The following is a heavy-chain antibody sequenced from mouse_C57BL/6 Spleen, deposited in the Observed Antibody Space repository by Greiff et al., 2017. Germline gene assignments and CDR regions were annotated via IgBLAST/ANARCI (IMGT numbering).Heavy chain of an antibody. CDR3: ARTHYGSLYYFDY. CDR2: INPNNGGT. CDR1: GYTFTDYN. J-gene: IGHJ2*01. D-gene: IGHD1-1*01. V-gene: IGHV1-18*01. Sequence: EVQLQQSGPELVKPGASVKIPCKASGYTFTDYNMDWVKQSHGKSLEWIGDINPNNGGTIYNQKFKGKATLTVDKSSSTAYMELRSLTSEDTAVYYCARTHYGSLYYFDYWGPGTTLTVSS.